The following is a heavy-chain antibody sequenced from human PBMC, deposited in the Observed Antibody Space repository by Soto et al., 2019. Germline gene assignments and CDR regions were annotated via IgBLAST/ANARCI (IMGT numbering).Heavy chain of an antibody. V-gene: IGHV1-18*01. CDR3: ARDYYDYVWGSYETFDI. D-gene: IGHD3-16*01. CDR2: ISAYNGNT. J-gene: IGHJ3*02. CDR1: GYTFTSYG. Sequence: ASVKVSCKASGYTFTSYGISWVRQAPGQGLEWMGWISAYNGNTNYAQKLQGRVTMTTDTSTSTAYMELRSLRSDDTAVYYCARDYYDYVWGSYETFDIWGQGTMVTV.